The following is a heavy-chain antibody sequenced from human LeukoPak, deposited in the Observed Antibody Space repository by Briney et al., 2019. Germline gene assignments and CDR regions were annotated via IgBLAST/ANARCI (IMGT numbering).Heavy chain of an antibody. D-gene: IGHD6-6*01. Sequence: PGGSLRLSCAASGFNLSSYSMHWVRQAPGKGLEYVSAISSYGGSTYYASSVKDRFTISRDNSKNTVYLRMGSLRTEDMAVYYCARISRSHDYDYWGQGTLVTVSS. CDR2: ISSYGGST. J-gene: IGHJ4*02. CDR3: ARISRSHDYDY. CDR1: GFNLSSYS. V-gene: IGHV3-64*01.